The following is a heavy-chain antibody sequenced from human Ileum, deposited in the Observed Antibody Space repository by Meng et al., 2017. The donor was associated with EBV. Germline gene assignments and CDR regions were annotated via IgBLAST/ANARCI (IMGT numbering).Heavy chain of an antibody. Sequence: VQLQESGPGLVKPSETLSLTRTVSGGSISSYYWSWIRQPPGKGLEWIGYIYYSGSTNYNPSLKSRVTISVDTSKNQFSLNLSSVTAADTAVYYCARGGWSLDYWGQGTLVTVSS. J-gene: IGHJ4*02. V-gene: IGHV4-59*08. CDR3: ARGGWSLDY. D-gene: IGHD2-15*01. CDR2: IYYSGST. CDR1: GGSISSYY.